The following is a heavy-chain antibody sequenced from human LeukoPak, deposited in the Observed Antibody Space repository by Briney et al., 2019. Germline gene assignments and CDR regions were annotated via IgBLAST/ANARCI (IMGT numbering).Heavy chain of an antibody. CDR1: GFSFSTYS. J-gene: IGHJ4*02. CDR3: AKDTGLWFGELFSYFDY. CDR2: ISWNSGSI. D-gene: IGHD3-10*01. Sequence: PGGSLRLSCAASGFSFSTYSMNWVRQAPGKGLEWVSGISWNSGSIGYADSVKGRFTISRDNAKNSLYLQMNSLRAEDTALYYCAKDTGLWFGELFSYFDYWGQGTLVTVSS. V-gene: IGHV3-9*01.